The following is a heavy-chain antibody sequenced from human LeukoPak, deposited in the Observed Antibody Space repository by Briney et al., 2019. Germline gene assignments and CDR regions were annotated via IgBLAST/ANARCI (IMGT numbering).Heavy chain of an antibody. J-gene: IGHJ4*02. Sequence: ASVKVSCKASGYTFASYDINWVRQATGQGLEWMGWMNPNSGNTGYAQKFQGRVTMTRNTSISTAYMELSSLRSEDTAVYYCARVTGRHSSSWYAVHYWGQGTLVTVSS. CDR2: MNPNSGNT. D-gene: IGHD6-13*01. CDR3: ARVTGRHSSSWYAVHY. V-gene: IGHV1-8*01. CDR1: GYTFASYD.